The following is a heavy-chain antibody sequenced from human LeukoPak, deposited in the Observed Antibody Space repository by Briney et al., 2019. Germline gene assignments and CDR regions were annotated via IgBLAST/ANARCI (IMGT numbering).Heavy chain of an antibody. CDR1: GFTLCCYW. D-gene: IGHD2-15*01. Sequence: GGAPGTSLAAPGFTLCCYWMRWGRPAPGEGAGWGGNIKKDGSAKYYVDSVKGRFTISRDNAKNSLYLQMNSLRAEDTAVYYCARQYCSGGSCLTYFDYWGQGTLVTVSS. CDR2: IKKDGSAK. CDR3: ARQYCSGGSCLTYFDY. J-gene: IGHJ4*02. V-gene: IGHV3-7*04.